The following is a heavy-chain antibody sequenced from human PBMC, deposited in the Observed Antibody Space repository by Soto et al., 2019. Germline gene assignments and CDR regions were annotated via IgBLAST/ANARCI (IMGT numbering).Heavy chain of an antibody. D-gene: IGHD2-15*01. Sequence: QVQLVESGGGLVKPGGSLRLSCAASGFTFSDYYMSWIRQAPGKGLEWVSYISSSGSTIYYADSVKGRFTISRDNAKNSLYLQLNSLRAEDTAVYYCAREGMDCSGGSCYASAAFDIWGQGTMVTVSS. V-gene: IGHV3-11*01. CDR3: AREGMDCSGGSCYASAAFDI. J-gene: IGHJ3*02. CDR1: GFTFSDYY. CDR2: ISSSGSTI.